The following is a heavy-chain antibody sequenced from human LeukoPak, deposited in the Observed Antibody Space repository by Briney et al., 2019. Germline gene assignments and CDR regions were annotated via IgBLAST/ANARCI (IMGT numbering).Heavy chain of an antibody. CDR3: VIVRGYFDSSGSDY. CDR1: GFTFSSYT. Sequence: PGGSLRLSCSASGFTFSSYTIHWVRQAPGKGLEFVSAITNNGGNTYYADSVKGRFTISRDNSKNTVYLQMSSLSAEDTAVYYCVIVRGYFDSSGSDYWGQGTLVTVSS. V-gene: IGHV3-64D*06. J-gene: IGHJ4*02. CDR2: ITNNGGNT. D-gene: IGHD3-9*01.